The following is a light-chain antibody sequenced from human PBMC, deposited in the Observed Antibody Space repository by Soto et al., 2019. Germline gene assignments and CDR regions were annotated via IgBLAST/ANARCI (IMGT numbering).Light chain of an antibody. J-gene: IGLJ2*01. CDR1: SSDVGGYNY. Sequence: QSALTQPASVSGSPGQSITISCTGTSSDVGGYNYVSWYQQPPGTAPKLMIYDVSNRPSGVSNRFSGSKSGTTASLTISRLEDEDEDDYYCSSYTSSSTVVFGGGTKLTVL. CDR3: SSYTSSSTVV. V-gene: IGLV2-14*01. CDR2: DVS.